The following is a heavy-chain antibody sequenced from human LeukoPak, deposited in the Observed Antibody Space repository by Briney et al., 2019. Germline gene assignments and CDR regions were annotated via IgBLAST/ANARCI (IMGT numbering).Heavy chain of an antibody. V-gene: IGHV1-2*02. D-gene: IGHD3-9*01. J-gene: IGHJ4*02. CDR3: ARDNVDYDILTGHPHYFDY. CDR2: INPNSGGT. Sequence: GASVTVSCKASGYTFTGYYMHWVRQAPGQGLEWMGWINPNSGGTNYAQKVQGRVTMTRDTSISTAYMELSRLRSDDTAVYYCARDNVDYDILTGHPHYFDYWGQGTLVTVSS. CDR1: GYTFTGYY.